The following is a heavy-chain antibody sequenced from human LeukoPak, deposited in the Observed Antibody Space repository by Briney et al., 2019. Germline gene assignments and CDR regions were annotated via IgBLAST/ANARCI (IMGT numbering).Heavy chain of an antibody. V-gene: IGHV3-73*01. Sequence: GGSLRLSCAASGFTFSGSAIHWVRQASGKGLEWVGRIRSKANNYATAYAESVKGRFTISRDDSKNTAYLQMNSLKAEDTAVYYCARLQMGAATLEWFDPWGQGTLVTVSS. CDR3: ARLQMGAATLEWFDP. J-gene: IGHJ5*02. D-gene: IGHD2-15*01. CDR1: GFTFSGSA. CDR2: IRSKANNYAT.